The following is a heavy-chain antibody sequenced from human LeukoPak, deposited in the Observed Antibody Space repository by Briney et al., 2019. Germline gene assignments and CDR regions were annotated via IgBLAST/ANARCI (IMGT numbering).Heavy chain of an antibody. D-gene: IGHD6-25*01. CDR2: INLNAVTT. CDR3: AREGAAEAKNFDY. V-gene: IGHV1-46*01. Sequence: ASVKVSCKASGYTFSDYTFTNYGLSWVRQAPGQGLEWVGIINLNAVTTRYAQKFQGRITVTRDTSTSTVYMELSSLRSEDTAVYFCAREGAAEAKNFDYWGQGTLVIVSS. CDR1: GYTFSDYTFTNYG. J-gene: IGHJ4*02.